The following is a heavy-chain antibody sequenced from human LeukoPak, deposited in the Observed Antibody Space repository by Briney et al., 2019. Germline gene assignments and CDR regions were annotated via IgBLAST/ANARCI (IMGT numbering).Heavy chain of an antibody. CDR2: ISSSSSTI. V-gene: IGHV3-48*02. CDR3: ARDAGSGYFDY. Sequence: QPGGSLRLSCAASGFTFGTYAMNWVRQAPGKGLEWVSYISSSSSTIYFPDSVKGRFTISRDNAKNSLYLQMNGLRDEDTAVYYGARDAGSGYFDYWGQGTLVTVSS. J-gene: IGHJ4*02. CDR1: GFTFGTYA. D-gene: IGHD6-19*01.